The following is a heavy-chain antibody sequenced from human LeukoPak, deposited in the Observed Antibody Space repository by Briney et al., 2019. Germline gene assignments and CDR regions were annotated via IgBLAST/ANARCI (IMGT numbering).Heavy chain of an antibody. CDR3: ARGGGITMVRGVSDAFDI. CDR1: GFTFSSYA. V-gene: IGHV3-23*01. Sequence: GGSLRLSCAASGFTFSSYAMSWVRQAPGKGLEWVSAISGSGGSTYYADSVKGRFTISRDNSKNTLYLQMNSLRAEDTAVYYCARGGGITMVRGVSDAFDIWGQGTMVTVSS. CDR2: ISGSGGST. D-gene: IGHD3-10*01. J-gene: IGHJ3*02.